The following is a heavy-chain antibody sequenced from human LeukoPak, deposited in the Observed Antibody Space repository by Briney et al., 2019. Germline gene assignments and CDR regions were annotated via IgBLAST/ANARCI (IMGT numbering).Heavy chain of an antibody. J-gene: IGHJ4*02. V-gene: IGHV4-39*07. Sequence: PSETLSLTCTVSGGSISSGSYYWGWIRQPPGKGLEWIGSIYYSGSTYYNPSLKSRVAISVDTSKNQFSLKLSSVTAADTAVYYCARATTEIDYWGQGTLVTVSS. CDR1: GGSISSGSYY. CDR2: IYYSGST. D-gene: IGHD4-17*01. CDR3: ARATTEIDY.